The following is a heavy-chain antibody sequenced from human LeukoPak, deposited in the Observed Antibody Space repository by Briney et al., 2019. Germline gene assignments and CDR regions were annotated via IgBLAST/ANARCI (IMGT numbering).Heavy chain of an antibody. Sequence: GGSLRLSCAASGFTFSSYGMHWVRQAPGKGLEWVAVISYDGSNKYFADSVKGRFTISRDNSKNTLYLQMNSLRAEDTAVYYCAKDYDSSGWAALDIWGQGTMVTVSS. V-gene: IGHV3-30*18. CDR2: ISYDGSNK. J-gene: IGHJ3*02. CDR3: AKDYDSSGWAALDI. CDR1: GFTFSSYG. D-gene: IGHD3-22*01.